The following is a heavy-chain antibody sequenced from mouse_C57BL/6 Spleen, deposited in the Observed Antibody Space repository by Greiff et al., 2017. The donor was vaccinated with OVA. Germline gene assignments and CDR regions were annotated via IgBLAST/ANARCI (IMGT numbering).Heavy chain of an antibody. D-gene: IGHD1-1*01. CDR3: TRGAYYYGSSHWYFDV. CDR2: ISSGGDYI. V-gene: IGHV5-9-1*02. CDR1: GFTFSSYA. J-gene: IGHJ1*03. Sequence: EVQRVESGEGLVKPGGSLKLSCAASGFTFSSYAMSWVRQTPEKRLEWVAYISSGGDYIYYADTVKGRFTISRDNARNTLYLQMSSLKSEDTAMYYCTRGAYYYGSSHWYFDVWGTGTTVTVSS.